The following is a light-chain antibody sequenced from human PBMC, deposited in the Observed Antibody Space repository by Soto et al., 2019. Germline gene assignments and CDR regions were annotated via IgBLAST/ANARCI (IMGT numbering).Light chain of an antibody. CDR1: QAVSSNY. Sequence: ALTQSPATLSSSPGERATLSCLASQAVSSNYLAWYQQKPGQAPRLLISGASGRATGVPDRFSGSGSGTDFTLTISSLEPEDSAVYYCQQRHMWPITFGQGTRLEIK. V-gene: IGKV3D-20*02. J-gene: IGKJ5*01. CDR3: QQRHMWPIT. CDR2: GAS.